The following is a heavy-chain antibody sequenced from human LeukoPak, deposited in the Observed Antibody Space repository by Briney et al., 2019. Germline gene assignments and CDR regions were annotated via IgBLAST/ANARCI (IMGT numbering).Heavy chain of an antibody. CDR1: GFTFGDYT. D-gene: IGHD6-19*01. J-gene: IGHJ4*01. CDR2: IRTKAYGGTT. V-gene: IGHV3-49*04. Sequence: GGSLRLSCTGSGFTFGDYTRTWVRQAPGKGLEWVGFIRTKAYGGTTEYAASVKGRFTISRDDSKSIAYLQMNSLKTEDTAVYYCTRYGVAGTIGLDNWGQGTLVTVSS. CDR3: TRYGVAGTIGLDN.